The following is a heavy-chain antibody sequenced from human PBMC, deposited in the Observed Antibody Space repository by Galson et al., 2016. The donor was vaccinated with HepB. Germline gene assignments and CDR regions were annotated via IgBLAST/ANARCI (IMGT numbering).Heavy chain of an antibody. D-gene: IGHD3-10*01. Sequence: SLRLSCAASGFNFNNYAMNWVRQAPGKGLEWVSGISGSAISTYYADSVKGRFTISRDNSKNTLYLQMNSLRAEDTAVYYCVKQDRWVRGVGLLKYYFDYWGQGTLLTVSS. CDR3: VKQDRWVRGVGLLKYYFDY. J-gene: IGHJ4*02. CDR1: GFNFNNYA. V-gene: IGHV3-23*01. CDR2: ISGSAIST.